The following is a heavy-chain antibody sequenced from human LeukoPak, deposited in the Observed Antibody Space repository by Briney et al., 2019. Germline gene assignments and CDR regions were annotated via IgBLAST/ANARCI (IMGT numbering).Heavy chain of an antibody. V-gene: IGHV5-51*01. Sequence: KYGESLKISCKGSGYSFTSYWIGWVRQMPGKGLEWMGIIYPGYSDTRYSPSFQGQVTISADKSISTAYLQWSSLKASDTAMYYCARLTLGQRYKYYDYVWGSYRYFDYWGQGTLVTVSS. CDR3: ARLTLGQRYKYYDYVWGSYRYFDY. D-gene: IGHD3-16*02. CDR1: GYSFTSYW. CDR2: IYPGYSDT. J-gene: IGHJ4*02.